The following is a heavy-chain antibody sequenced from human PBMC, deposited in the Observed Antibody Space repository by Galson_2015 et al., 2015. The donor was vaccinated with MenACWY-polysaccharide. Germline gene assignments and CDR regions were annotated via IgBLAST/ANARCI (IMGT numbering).Heavy chain of an antibody. CDR1: GFTFNTHW. Sequence: GSLRLSCAASGFTFNTHWMHWVRQAPGKGLMWVSRINRDGSNTDYADSVKGRFTISRDNAKNTLFLQMNSLRAEDTAVYYCARGITSSNWGQGTLVTVSS. CDR2: INRDGSNT. D-gene: IGHD6-6*01. CDR3: ARGITSSN. J-gene: IGHJ4*02. V-gene: IGHV3-74*01.